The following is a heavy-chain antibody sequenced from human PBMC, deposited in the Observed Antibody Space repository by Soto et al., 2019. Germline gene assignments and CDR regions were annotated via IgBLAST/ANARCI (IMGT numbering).Heavy chain of an antibody. CDR3: ANLVTSGTYSASGK. V-gene: IGHV3-7*03. J-gene: IGHJ4*02. Sequence: PGGSLRLSCAASGFTFSSYWMSWVRQAPGKGLEWVANIKQDGSEKYYVDSVKGRFTISRDNSKNTLYLQMNRLRAEDTAVYYCANLVTSGTYSASGKWGQVTLVTFSA. CDR2: IKQDGSEK. D-gene: IGHD1-26*01. CDR1: GFTFSSYW.